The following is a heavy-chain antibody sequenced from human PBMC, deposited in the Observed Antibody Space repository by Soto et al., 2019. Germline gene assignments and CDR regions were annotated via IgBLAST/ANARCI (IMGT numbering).Heavy chain of an antibody. D-gene: IGHD1-26*01. CDR1: GFTFTNYA. CDR3: AREVGAPSGWIDR. J-gene: IGHJ5*02. V-gene: IGHV3-23*01. Sequence: EVQLSESGGDLRQQGGSMRLSCAASGFTFTNYAMTWVRQTPGKGLVWVSGISASGVLKYYADCVQGRFTVSRDNSKNILFLHMDHLGDGETSLYYCAREVGAPSGWIDRWGQRNQVTVS. CDR2: ISASGVLK.